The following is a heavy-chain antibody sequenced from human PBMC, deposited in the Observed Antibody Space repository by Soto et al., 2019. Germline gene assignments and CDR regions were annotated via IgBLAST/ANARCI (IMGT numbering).Heavy chain of an antibody. CDR1: GGSISSYY. J-gene: IGHJ4*02. D-gene: IGHD3-10*01. Sequence: SETLSLTCTVSGGSISSYYWSWIRQPPGKGLEWIGYIYYSGSTNYNPSLKSRVTISVDTSKNQFSLKLSSVTAADTAVYYCARDRPLYYGSGSGFDYWGQGTLVTVSS. CDR2: IYYSGST. CDR3: ARDRPLYYGSGSGFDY. V-gene: IGHV4-59*01.